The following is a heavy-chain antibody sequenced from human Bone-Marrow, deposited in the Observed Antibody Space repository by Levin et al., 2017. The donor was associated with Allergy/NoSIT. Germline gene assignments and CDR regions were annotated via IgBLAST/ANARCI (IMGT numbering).Heavy chain of an antibody. CDR3: ARPRLGMRNAFDI. V-gene: IGHV5-51*01. J-gene: IGHJ3*02. CDR1: GYLFSNYW. D-gene: IGHD7-27*01. Sequence: GESLKISCNLTGYLFSNYWIGWVRQMPGKGLEWMGIIYPRDSDTRYSPSFQGQVTISADKSISTAYLQWRSLRASDTAMYYCARPRLGMRNAFDIWGQGTMVTVSS. CDR2: IYPRDSDT.